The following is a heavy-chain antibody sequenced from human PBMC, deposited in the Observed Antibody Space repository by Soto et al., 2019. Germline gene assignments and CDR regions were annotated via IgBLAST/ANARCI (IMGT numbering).Heavy chain of an antibody. CDR2: ISSNGGST. J-gene: IGHJ4*02. V-gene: IGHV3-64D*08. CDR3: VKDLPYYYDSSKIDY. CDR1: GFTFSSYA. D-gene: IGHD3-22*01. Sequence: GGSLRLSCSASGFTFSSYAMHWVRQAPGKGLEYVSAISSNGGSTYYADSVKGRFTISRDNSKNTLYLQMSSLRAEDTAVYYCVKDLPYYYDSSKIDYWGQGTLVTVSS.